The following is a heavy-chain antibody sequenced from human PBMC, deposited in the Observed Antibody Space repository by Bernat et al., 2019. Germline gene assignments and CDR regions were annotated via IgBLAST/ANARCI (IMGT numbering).Heavy chain of an antibody. Sequence: EVQLLESGGGLVQPGGSLRLSCAASGFTFSSYAMSWVRQAPGKGLEWVSAISGSGGSTYYADSVKGRFTISRDNSKNTLYLQMNSLGAEDTAVYYCAPRAVGAGTGFPDYWGQGTLVTVSS. CDR2: ISGSGGST. CDR3: APRAVGAGTGFPDY. J-gene: IGHJ4*02. D-gene: IGHD2-15*01. CDR1: GFTFSSYA. V-gene: IGHV3-23*01.